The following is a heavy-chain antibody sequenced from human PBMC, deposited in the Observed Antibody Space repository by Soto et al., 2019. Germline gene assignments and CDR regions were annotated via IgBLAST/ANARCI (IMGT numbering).Heavy chain of an antibody. CDR1: GFTFSSYG. Sequence: QVQLVESGGGVVQPGRSLRLSCAASGFTFSSYGMHWVRQAPGKGLEWVAVISYDGSNKYYADSVKGRFTISRDNSKNTLYLQMNSLRAEDTAVYYCALNGIAAAGTVYYYYGMDVRGQGTTVTVSS. CDR2: ISYDGSNK. D-gene: IGHD6-13*01. V-gene: IGHV3-30*03. CDR3: ALNGIAAAGTVYYYYGMDV. J-gene: IGHJ6*02.